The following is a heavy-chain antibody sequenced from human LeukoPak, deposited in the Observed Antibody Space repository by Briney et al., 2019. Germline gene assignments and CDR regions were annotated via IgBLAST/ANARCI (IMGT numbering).Heavy chain of an antibody. Sequence: SETLSLTCTVSGGSISSYYWSWIRQPPGKGLEWIGYIYYSGSTNYNPSLKSRVTISVDTSKNQFSLKLSSVTAADTAVYYCGRSDYDSSGADYWGQGTLVTVSS. J-gene: IGHJ4*02. V-gene: IGHV4-59*01. CDR3: GRSDYDSSGADY. CDR1: GGSISSYY. CDR2: IYYSGST. D-gene: IGHD3-22*01.